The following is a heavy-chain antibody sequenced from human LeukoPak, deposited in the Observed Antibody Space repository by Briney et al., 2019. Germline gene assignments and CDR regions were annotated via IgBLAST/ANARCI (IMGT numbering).Heavy chain of an antibody. Sequence: GRSLRLSCAASGFTFSSYGMHWVRQAPGKGLEWVAVISYDGSNKYYADSVKGRFTISRDNSKNTLYLQMNSLRAEDTAVYYCAKDPTDSTYYDFWSGYQPYYLDYWGQGTLVTVSS. D-gene: IGHD3-3*01. V-gene: IGHV3-30*18. CDR3: AKDPTDSTYYDFWSGYQPYYLDY. CDR1: GFTFSSYG. CDR2: ISYDGSNK. J-gene: IGHJ4*02.